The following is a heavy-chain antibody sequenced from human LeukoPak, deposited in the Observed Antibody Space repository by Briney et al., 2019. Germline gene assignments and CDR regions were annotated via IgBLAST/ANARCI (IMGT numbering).Heavy chain of an antibody. V-gene: IGHV3-21*01. CDR1: GFTFSSYS. D-gene: IGHD4-17*01. J-gene: IGHJ4*02. CDR3: AKGAFTVTTFF. Sequence: GGSLRLSCAASGFTFSSYSMNWVRQAPGKGLEWVSSISSSSSYIYYADSVKGRFTISRDNSKNTLYLQMNSLRAEDTAVYYCAKGAFTVTTFFWGQGTLVTVSS. CDR2: ISSSSSYI.